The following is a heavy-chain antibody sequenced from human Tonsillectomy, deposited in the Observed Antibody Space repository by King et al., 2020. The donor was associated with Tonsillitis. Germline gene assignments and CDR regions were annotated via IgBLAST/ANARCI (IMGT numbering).Heavy chain of an antibody. D-gene: IGHD3-22*01. J-gene: IGHJ3*02. CDR3: ARRDYYDRIEAFDI. CDR1: GFAFSSYG. CDR2: ISYDGSNK. V-gene: IGHV3-33*05. Sequence: VQLVESGGGVVQPGRSLRLSCAASGFAFSSYGIHWVRQAPGKGLEWVTFISYDGSNKYYADYVKGRFTMSRDNSKNTVYLQMNSLRAEDTAMYYCARRDYYDRIEAFDIWGQGTMVTVSS.